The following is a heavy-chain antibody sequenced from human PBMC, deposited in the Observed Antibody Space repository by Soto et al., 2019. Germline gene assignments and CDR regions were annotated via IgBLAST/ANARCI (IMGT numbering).Heavy chain of an antibody. Sequence: ASVKVSCKASGGTFSSYTISWVRQAPGQGLEWMGRIIPILGIANYAQKFQGRVTITADKSTSTAYMELSSLRSEDTAVYYCARDPPQSFFIRSSCYGHNWFAPGGQGSLVPVS. CDR1: GGTFSSYT. V-gene: IGHV1-69*04. CDR2: IIPILGIA. CDR3: ARDPPQSFFIRSSCYGHNWFAP. D-gene: IGHD2-2*01. J-gene: IGHJ5*02.